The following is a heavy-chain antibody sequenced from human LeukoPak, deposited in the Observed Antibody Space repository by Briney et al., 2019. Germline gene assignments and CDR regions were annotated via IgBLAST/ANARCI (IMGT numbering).Heavy chain of an antibody. CDR3: ARGRGRGTTYYSFAY. D-gene: IGHD3/OR15-3a*01. CDR1: GYTFSSYG. V-gene: IGHV1-18*01. CDR2: INAYNGHA. Sequence: GASGKVSCKGSGYTFSSYGLSWVRQAPGQGLEWMGWINAYNGHANYAQKLQGRVTMTTDTSTSTAYMELRSLTSDDTAVYYCARGRGRGTTYYSFAYWGQGTLVTVSS. J-gene: IGHJ4*02.